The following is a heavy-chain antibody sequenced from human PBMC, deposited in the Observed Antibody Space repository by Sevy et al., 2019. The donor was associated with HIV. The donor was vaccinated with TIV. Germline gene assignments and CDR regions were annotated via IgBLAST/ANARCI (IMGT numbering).Heavy chain of an antibody. J-gene: IGHJ6*02. D-gene: IGHD6-25*01. Sequence: GGSLRLSCAASGFTFSSYAMHWVRQAPGKGLEWVALISYDGSNKYYADSVKGRFTISRDNAKKSLYLEMKSLRAEDTALYYCAKERAATDYYYGMDVWAQGTTVTVSS. CDR3: AKERAATDYYYGMDV. CDR1: GFTFSSYA. CDR2: ISYDGSNK. V-gene: IGHV3-30-3*01.